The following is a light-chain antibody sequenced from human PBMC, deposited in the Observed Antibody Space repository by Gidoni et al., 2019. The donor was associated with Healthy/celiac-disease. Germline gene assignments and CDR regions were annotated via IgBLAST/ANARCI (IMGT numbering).Light chain of an antibody. Sequence: DIQMTQSPSTLSASVGDRVTITCRASQSISSWLAWYQQKPGKAPKLLIYKASTLESGVPSRFSGSGSGTKFTLTISSLQPDDFATYYCQQFNSYPWTFGRGTKVEIK. CDR3: QQFNSYPWT. CDR1: QSISSW. J-gene: IGKJ1*01. CDR2: KAS. V-gene: IGKV1-5*03.